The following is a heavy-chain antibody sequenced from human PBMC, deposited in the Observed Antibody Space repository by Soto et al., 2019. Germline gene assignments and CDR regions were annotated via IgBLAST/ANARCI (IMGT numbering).Heavy chain of an antibody. V-gene: IGHV3-7*01. Sequence: GGSLRLSCAASGFTFSTSWMSWVRQAPGKGLEWVANIKEDGSEKYYVDSVKGRFTIARDHAKNSLYLQMNSLGADDTAVYYCARADYYGDPGSYWGQGTLVTVSS. CDR2: IKEDGSEK. J-gene: IGHJ4*02. CDR1: GFTFSTSW. D-gene: IGHD3-10*01. CDR3: ARADYYGDPGSY.